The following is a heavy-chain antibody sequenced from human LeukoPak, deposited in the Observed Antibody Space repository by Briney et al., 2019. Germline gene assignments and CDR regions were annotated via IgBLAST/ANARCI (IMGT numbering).Heavy chain of an antibody. CDR1: GFTFSSYA. V-gene: IGHV3-53*01. Sequence: GGSLRLSCAASGFTFSSYAMSWVRQAPGKGLEWVAVIYSGGSTNYADSVKGRFTISRDNSKNTLYLQMNSLRAEDTAVYYCARYCSGGSCYSGFDYWGQGTLVTVSS. D-gene: IGHD2-15*01. CDR2: IYSGGST. CDR3: ARYCSGGSCYSGFDY. J-gene: IGHJ4*02.